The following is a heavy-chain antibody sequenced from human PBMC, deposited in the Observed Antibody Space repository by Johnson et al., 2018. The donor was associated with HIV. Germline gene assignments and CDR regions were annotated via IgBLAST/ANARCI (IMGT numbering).Heavy chain of an antibody. CDR1: GFTFSHYG. J-gene: IGHJ3*02. CDR3: ARGAVSGYVSVDAFHI. V-gene: IGHV3-30*02. D-gene: IGHD5-12*01. CDR2: IQNDESVQ. Sequence: QVQLVESGGGVVQPGESLRLSCAASGFTFSHYGMHWVRQAPGKGLAWVAFIQNDESVQYYADSVKGRSTISRDNSKNTLYLQMHSLTPEDTAVYYCARGAVSGYVSVDAFHIWGQGTLVTVSS.